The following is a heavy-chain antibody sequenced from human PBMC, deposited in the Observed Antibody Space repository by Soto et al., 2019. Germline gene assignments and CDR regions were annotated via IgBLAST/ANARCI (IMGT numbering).Heavy chain of an antibody. CDR2: IDPSDSYT. CDR3: ASPNEYFYRLGMGV. D-gene: IGHD3-10*01. V-gene: IGHV5-10-1*01. Sequence: GESLKISCKGSGYTFTSYWISWVRQMPVKGLEWMGRIDPSDSYTNYSPSFQGHVSISVDKSLSTAYLQWSSLKASDTAMYYCASPNEYFYRLGMGVWGQGTTVTVS. CDR1: GYTFTSYW. J-gene: IGHJ6*02.